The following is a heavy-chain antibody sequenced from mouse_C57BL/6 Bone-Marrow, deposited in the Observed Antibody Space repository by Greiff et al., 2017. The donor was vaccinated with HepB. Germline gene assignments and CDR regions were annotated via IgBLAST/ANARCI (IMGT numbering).Heavy chain of an antibody. D-gene: IGHD1-1*01. CDR1: GYTFTSYW. Sequence: QVQLQQPGAELVRPGSSVKLSCKASGYTFTSYWMDWVKQRPGPGLEWIGNIYPSDSETHYNQKFKDKATLTVDKSSSTAYMQLSSLTSEDSAVYYCAPITTVVAGNFDYWGQGTTLTVSS. J-gene: IGHJ2*01. V-gene: IGHV1-61*01. CDR2: IYPSDSET. CDR3: APITTVVAGNFDY.